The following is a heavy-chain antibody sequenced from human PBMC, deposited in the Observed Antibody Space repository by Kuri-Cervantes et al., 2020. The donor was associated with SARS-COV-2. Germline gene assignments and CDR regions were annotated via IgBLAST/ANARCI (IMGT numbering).Heavy chain of an antibody. D-gene: IGHD3-3*02. CDR2: ISGSGGST. CDR3: ARDEGLAEGDY. CDR1: GFTFSSYA. V-gene: IGHV3-23*01. Sequence: GGSLRLSCAASGFTFSSYAMSWVRQAPGKGLEWVSAISGSGGSTYYADSVKGRFTISRDNAENSLYLQMNSLRAEDTAVYYCARDEGLAEGDYWGQGTLVTVSS. J-gene: IGHJ4*02.